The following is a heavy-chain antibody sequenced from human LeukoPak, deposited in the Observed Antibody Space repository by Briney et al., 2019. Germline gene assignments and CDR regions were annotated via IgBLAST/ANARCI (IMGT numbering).Heavy chain of an antibody. D-gene: IGHD6-19*01. V-gene: IGHV3-53*01. CDR2: IYSGGST. Sequence: PGGSLRLSCAASGFTVSSNYMSRVRQAPGKGLEWVSVIYSGGSTYYADSVKGRFTISRDNSKNTLYLQMNSLRAEDTAVYYCARGGAVAGTLFDYWGQGTLVTVSS. J-gene: IGHJ4*02. CDR1: GFTVSSNY. CDR3: ARGGAVAGTLFDY.